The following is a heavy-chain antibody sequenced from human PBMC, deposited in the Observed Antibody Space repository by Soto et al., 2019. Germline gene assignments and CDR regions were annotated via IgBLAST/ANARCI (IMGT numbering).Heavy chain of an antibody. D-gene: IGHD1-26*01. CDR1: DEIFNTYW. CDR2: IDPSDSYT. V-gene: IGHV5-10-1*01. J-gene: IGHJ1*01. CDR3: GRDFGSGHADV. Sequence: GESLKISCQTSDEIFNTYWITWVRQMPGRGLEWVGRIDPSDSYTTYNPSLKGHVILSVDKSMNTAYVQWTSLTASDTAMYFCGRDFGSGHADVWGQGTLVTVSS.